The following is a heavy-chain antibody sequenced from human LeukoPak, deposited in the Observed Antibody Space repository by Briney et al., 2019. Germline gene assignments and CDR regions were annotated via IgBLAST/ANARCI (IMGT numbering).Heavy chain of an antibody. CDR1: GGSISSGGYS. J-gene: IGHJ4*02. CDR3: ARGSRGYYGSGSYFY. D-gene: IGHD3-10*01. V-gene: IGHV4-30-2*01. CDR2: IYHSGST. Sequence: SETLSLTCAVSGGSISSGGYSWSWIRQPPGKGLEWIGYIYHSGSTYYNPSLKSRVTISVDRSKNQFSLKLSSVTAADTAVYYCARGSRGYYGSGSYFYWGQGTLVTVSS.